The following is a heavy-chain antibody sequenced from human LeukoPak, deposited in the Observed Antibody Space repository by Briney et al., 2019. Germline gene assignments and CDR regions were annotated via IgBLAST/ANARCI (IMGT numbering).Heavy chain of an antibody. J-gene: IGHJ4*02. CDR2: IYSGGST. V-gene: IGHV3-53*01. D-gene: IGHD5-18*01. Sequence: GGSLRLSCAASGFTVSSNCMSWVRQAPGKGLEWVSVIYSGGSTYYADSVKGRFTISRDNSKSTLYIQMNSLRAEDTAVYYCAKVIRGYSYDLYFDYWGQGTLVTVSS. CDR1: GFTVSSNC. CDR3: AKVIRGYSYDLYFDY.